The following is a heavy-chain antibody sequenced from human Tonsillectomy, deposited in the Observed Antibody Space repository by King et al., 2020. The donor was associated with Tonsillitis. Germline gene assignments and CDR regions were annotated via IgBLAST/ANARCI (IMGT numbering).Heavy chain of an antibody. CDR1: GFTFTTYI. V-gene: IGHV3-48*01. J-gene: IGHJ4*02. D-gene: IGHD2-8*02. Sequence: VQLVESGGGLVPPGESLRLSCAASGFTFTTYIMNWVRQVPGKGVELVLHIILRGNLINYADSVKGRFTISRDKGKNSLYLQMSSLRADDTAVYYCVRDNYWAFDLWGQGALVTVSS. CDR3: VRDNYWAFDL. CDR2: IILRGNLI.